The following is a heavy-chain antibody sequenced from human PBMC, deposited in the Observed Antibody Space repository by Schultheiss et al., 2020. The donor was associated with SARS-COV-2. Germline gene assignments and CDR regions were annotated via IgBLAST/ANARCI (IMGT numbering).Heavy chain of an antibody. D-gene: IGHD3-10*01. J-gene: IGHJ5*02. CDR2: INHSGST. V-gene: IGHV4-39*07. CDR3: ARGPPSRLGNWFDP. Sequence: SQTLSLTCTVSGGSISSSSYYWSWIRQPPGKGLEWIGEINHSGSTNYNPSLKSRVTISVDTSKSQFSLKLSSVTAADTAVYYCARGPPSRLGNWFDPWGQGTLVTVSS. CDR1: GGSISSSSYY.